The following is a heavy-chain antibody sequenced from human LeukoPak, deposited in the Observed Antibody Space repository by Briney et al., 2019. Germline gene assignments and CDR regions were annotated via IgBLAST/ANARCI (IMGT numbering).Heavy chain of an antibody. V-gene: IGHV3-15*01. CDR3: TTRRQDGW. J-gene: IGHJ4*02. CDR2: INSKSDGGTI. Sequence: GGSLRLSCVGSGFTFSDAWMSWVRQAPGKGLEWVGRINSKSDGGTIDYAAPVKGRFTISRDDSRNTLYLQMNSLKTEDTAVYYCTTRRQDGWWGQGTLVTVS. CDR1: GFTFSDAW. D-gene: IGHD2-15*01.